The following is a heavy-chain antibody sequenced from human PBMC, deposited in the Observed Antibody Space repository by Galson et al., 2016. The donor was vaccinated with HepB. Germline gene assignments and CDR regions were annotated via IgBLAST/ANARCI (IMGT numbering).Heavy chain of an antibody. CDR2: INVNGETT. CDR3: AGGNAWHHFNF. D-gene: IGHD4-23*01. CDR1: GFSISSYA. J-gene: IGHJ4*02. V-gene: IGHV3-23*01. Sequence: SLRLSCAASGFSISSYAMRWVRQAPGKGLEWVSSINVNGETTYYADSVKGRFTISRDNSKNALYLQMSSLRVEDAAIYFCAGGNAWHHFNFWGQGSLVIVSS.